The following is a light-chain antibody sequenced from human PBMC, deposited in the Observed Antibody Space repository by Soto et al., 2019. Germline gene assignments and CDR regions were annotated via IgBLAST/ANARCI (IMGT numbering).Light chain of an antibody. V-gene: IGKV1-12*01. CDR3: LLDFGYFWA. CDR2: AAS. Sequence: DIQMTQSPSSVSASVGDRVTITCRASQGISAWLAWFQQKPGKAPKLLIYAASTLQSGVPSRFSGSGFGTDFTLTISRLQPEDFATYYCLLDFGYFWAFGQGTKVEIK. CDR1: QGISAW. J-gene: IGKJ1*01.